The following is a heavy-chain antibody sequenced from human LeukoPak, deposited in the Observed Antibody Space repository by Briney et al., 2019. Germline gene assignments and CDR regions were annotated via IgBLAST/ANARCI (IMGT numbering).Heavy chain of an antibody. V-gene: IGHV3-74*01. CDR1: GFTFSSNW. Sequence: GGSLRLSCAASGFTFSSNWMHWVRQAPGKGLVWVSRINEDGSTTNYADSVKGRSTIFRDNANNTLYLQMNSLRAEDTAVYYCVRDLGGRSGHWGQGTLVTVSS. D-gene: IGHD1-26*01. J-gene: IGHJ4*02. CDR3: VRDLGGRSGH. CDR2: INEDGSTT.